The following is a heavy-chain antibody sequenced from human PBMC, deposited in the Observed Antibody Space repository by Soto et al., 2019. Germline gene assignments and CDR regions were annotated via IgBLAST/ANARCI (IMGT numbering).Heavy chain of an antibody. CDR3: ARAHIPMVRGIDY. CDR1: GGSISSGGYY. V-gene: IGHV4-31*03. J-gene: IGHJ4*02. CDR2: IYYSGST. D-gene: IGHD3-10*01. Sequence: QVPLQESGPGLVKPSQTLSLTCTVSGGSISSGGYYWSWIRQHPGKGLEWIGYIYYSGSTYYNPSLKSRVTISVDTSKNQFSLKLSSVTAADTAVYYCARAHIPMVRGIDYWGQGTLVTVSS.